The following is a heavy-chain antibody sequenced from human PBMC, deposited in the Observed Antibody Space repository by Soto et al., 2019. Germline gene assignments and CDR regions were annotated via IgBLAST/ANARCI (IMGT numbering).Heavy chain of an antibody. CDR1: GYSVTSYY. Sequence: ASVKVSCKASGYSVTSYYMHWVRQAPGQGLEWMGIINPNSGSTTYAQKFQGRVTMTRDMSTSTVYMELTSLTSGDTAVYYCARAAIAYCSSNTRYLYYYVMDVWG. J-gene: IGHJ6*04. V-gene: IGHV1-46*01. D-gene: IGHD2-2*01. CDR3: ARAAIAYCSSNTRYLYYYVMDV. CDR2: INPNSGST.